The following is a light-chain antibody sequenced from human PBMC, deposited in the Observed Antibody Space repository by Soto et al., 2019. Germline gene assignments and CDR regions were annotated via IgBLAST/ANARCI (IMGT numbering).Light chain of an antibody. CDR3: QSYDSSLSGFYV. CDR1: SSNIGAGYD. J-gene: IGLJ1*01. CDR2: GNS. V-gene: IGLV1-40*01. Sequence: QAVVTQPPSVSGAPGQRVTISCTGSSSNIGAGYDVHWYQQLPGTAPKLLIYGNSNRPSGVPERFSGSKSGTSASLAITGLQAEDEADYYCQSYDSSLSGFYVFGTGTKVTVL.